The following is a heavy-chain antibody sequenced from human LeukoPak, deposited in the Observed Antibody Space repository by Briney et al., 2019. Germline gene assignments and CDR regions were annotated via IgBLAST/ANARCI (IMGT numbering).Heavy chain of an antibody. CDR3: ARGRYCSSTSCYKPTIPRFDP. CDR2: INPSGGST. Sequence: GASVKVSCKASGYTFTSYYMHWVRQAPGQGLEWMGIINPSGGSTSYAQKFQGRVTMTRDTSTSTVYMELSSLRSEDTAVYYCARGRYCSSTSCYKPTIPRFDPWGQGTLVTVSS. CDR1: GYTFTSYY. D-gene: IGHD2-2*02. V-gene: IGHV1-46*01. J-gene: IGHJ5*02.